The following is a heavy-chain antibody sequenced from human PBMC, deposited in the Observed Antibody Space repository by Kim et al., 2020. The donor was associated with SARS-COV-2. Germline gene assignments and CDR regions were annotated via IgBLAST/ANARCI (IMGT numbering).Heavy chain of an antibody. CDR2: ISSSSYI. D-gene: IGHD3-9*01. Sequence: GGSLRLSCAATGFTFSSYSMNWVRQAPGKGLEWVSSISSSSYIYYADSVKGRLTISSDNAKNSLYLQMNSLRAEDTAVYYCARDFFHGNIWCDTSETWFDPWVEASLLTVCS. V-gene: IGHV3-21*01. J-gene: IGHJ5*02. CDR3: ARDFFHGNIWCDTSETWFDP. CDR1: GFTFSSYS.